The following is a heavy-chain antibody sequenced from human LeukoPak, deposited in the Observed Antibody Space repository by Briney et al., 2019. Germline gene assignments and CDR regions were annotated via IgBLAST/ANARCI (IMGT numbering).Heavy chain of an antibody. CDR2: ISGSGGIT. J-gene: IGHJ4*02. V-gene: IGHV3-23*01. CDR1: GFTFSSCA. D-gene: IGHD2-21*01. Sequence: PGGSLRLSCAASGFTFSSCAMNWVRQAPGKGLEWVSGISGSGGITHYADSVRGRFTISRDSSKNTLYLQMNSLRAEDAAVYYCAKAPVTSCRGAYCYPFDYWGQGTLVTVSS. CDR3: AKAPVTSCRGAYCYPFDY.